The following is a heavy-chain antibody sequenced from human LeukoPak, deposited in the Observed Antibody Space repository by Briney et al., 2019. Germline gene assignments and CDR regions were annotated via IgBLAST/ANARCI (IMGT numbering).Heavy chain of an antibody. J-gene: IGHJ4*02. D-gene: IGHD4/OR15-4a*01. V-gene: IGHV3-23*01. CDR2: ISVSGNT. CDR1: GFTLSSYA. Sequence: GGSLRLSCAASGFTLSSYAMSWVRQGPGKGLEWVSAISVSGNTYHADSVKGRFTISRDSSKNSLYLQMNSLRAEDTAVYYCARENQYGGFDYWGQGTLVTVSS. CDR3: ARENQYGGFDY.